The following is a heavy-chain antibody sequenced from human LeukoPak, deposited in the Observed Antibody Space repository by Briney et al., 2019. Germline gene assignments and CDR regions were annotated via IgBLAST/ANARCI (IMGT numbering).Heavy chain of an antibody. CDR2: TQYRSEWSF. D-gene: IGHD5-24*01. CDR3: ARESVERRFDY. V-gene: IGHV6-1*01. Sequence: SQTLSLTCAISGDSVSTDNAACSSIRQSPSSGLGWLGRTQYRSEWSFDYGLSMKGRITVNPDTSKNQFSLQLSSVTPEDTAVYYCARESVERRFDYWGQGILVTVSS. J-gene: IGHJ4*02. CDR1: GDSVSTDNAA.